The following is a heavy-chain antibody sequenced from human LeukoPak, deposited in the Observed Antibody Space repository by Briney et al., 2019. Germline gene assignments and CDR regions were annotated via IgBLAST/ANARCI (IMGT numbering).Heavy chain of an antibody. CDR1: GFTVSSNY. CDR2: IYSGGST. D-gene: IGHD1-14*01. CDR3: AREHPRPGSGAFDI. J-gene: IGHJ3*02. Sequence: GGSLRLSCAASGFTVSSNYMNWVRQAPGKGLEWVSVIYSGGSTYYADSVKGRFTVSRDSSKNTLYLQMNNLRAEDTAAYYCAREHPRPGSGAFDIWGQGTMVIVSS. V-gene: IGHV3-53*01.